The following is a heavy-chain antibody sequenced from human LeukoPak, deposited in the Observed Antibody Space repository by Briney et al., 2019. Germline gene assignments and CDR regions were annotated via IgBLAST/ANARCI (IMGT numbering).Heavy chain of an antibody. J-gene: IGHJ4*02. CDR3: AREPEVGTTFMSLDY. Sequence: SQTLSLSSAISGDSVSSNSAAWNWIRQSPSRGLEWLGRTYYRSKWYNDYAVPVKSRITITPDTSKNHFSLQLNSVTPEDTAVYYCAREPEVGTTFMSLDYWGQGTLVTVSS. CDR2: TYYRSKWYN. V-gene: IGHV6-1*01. D-gene: IGHD1-26*01. CDR1: GDSVSSNSAA.